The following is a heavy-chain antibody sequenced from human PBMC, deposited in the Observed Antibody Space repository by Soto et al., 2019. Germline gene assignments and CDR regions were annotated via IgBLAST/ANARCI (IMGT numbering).Heavy chain of an antibody. D-gene: IGHD3-3*01. V-gene: IGHV2-5*02. CDR2: IYWDDDK. J-gene: IGHJ4*02. CDR3: AHVPTIFGGVIA. CDR1: GFSLSASGVG. Sequence: SGPTLVNPTQTLTLTCTFSGFSLSASGVGVGWIRQPPGKALEWLALIYWDDDKRYSPSLKSRLTITKDTSKNQVVLTMTNMDPVDTAKYYGAHVPTIFGGVIAWGQGTLVPVSS.